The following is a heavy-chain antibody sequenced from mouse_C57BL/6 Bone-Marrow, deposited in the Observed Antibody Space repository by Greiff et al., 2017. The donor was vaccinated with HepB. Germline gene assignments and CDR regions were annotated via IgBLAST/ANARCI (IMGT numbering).Heavy chain of an antibody. CDR1: GYTFTSYW. CDR3: ARLPYYSNSDYAMDY. CDR2: IYPSDSET. J-gene: IGHJ4*01. D-gene: IGHD2-5*01. Sequence: QVQLQQPGAELVRPGSSVKLSCKASGYTFTSYWMDWVKQRPGQGLEWIGNIYPSDSETHYNQKFKDKATLTVDKSSSTAYMQLSSLTSEDSAVYYCARLPYYSNSDYAMDYWGQGTSVTVSS. V-gene: IGHV1-61*01.